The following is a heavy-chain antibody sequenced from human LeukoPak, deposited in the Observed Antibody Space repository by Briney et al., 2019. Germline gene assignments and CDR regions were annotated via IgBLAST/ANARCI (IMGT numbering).Heavy chain of an antibody. V-gene: IGHV4-59*01. CDR3: ARGGRFDYGDY. J-gene: IGHJ4*02. CDR1: GGSISSYY. CDR2: IYYSGST. D-gene: IGHD1-26*01. Sequence: SETLSLTCTVSGGSISSYYWSWLRQPPGKGLEWIGYIYYSGSTNYKPSLKSRVTISVDTTKNQFSLKLSSVTAADTAVYYCARGGRFDYGDYWGQGTLVTVSS.